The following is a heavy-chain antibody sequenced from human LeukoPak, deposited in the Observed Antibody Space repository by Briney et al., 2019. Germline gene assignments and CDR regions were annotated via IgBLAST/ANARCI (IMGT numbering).Heavy chain of an antibody. V-gene: IGHV3-7*01. CDR2: IKQDGSDK. CDR1: GFTFSSYW. D-gene: IGHD3/OR15-3a*01. Sequence: GGSLRLSCAASGFTFSSYWMTWVRQAPGKGLDWVASIKQDGSDKYYVDSVKGRFTISRDNAKNSVYLQMNSLRVEDTAVFYCTRDSGTGWNYWGQGTLVTVSS. J-gene: IGHJ4*02. CDR3: TRDSGTGWNY.